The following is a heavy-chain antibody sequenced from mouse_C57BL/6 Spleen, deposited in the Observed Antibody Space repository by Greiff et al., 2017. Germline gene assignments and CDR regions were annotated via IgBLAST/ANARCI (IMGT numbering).Heavy chain of an antibody. CDR2: SRNKANDYTT. V-gene: IGHV7-1*01. CDR1: GFTFSDFY. CDR3: ARDDGYWAFAY. J-gene: IGHJ3*01. D-gene: IGHD2-3*01. Sequence: EVQRVESGGGLVQSGRSLRLSCATSGFTFSDFYMEWVRQAPGKGLEWIAASRNKANDYTTEYSASGKGRFIVSRDTSQSILYLQMNALRAEDTAIYYCARDDGYWAFAYWGQGTLVTVSA.